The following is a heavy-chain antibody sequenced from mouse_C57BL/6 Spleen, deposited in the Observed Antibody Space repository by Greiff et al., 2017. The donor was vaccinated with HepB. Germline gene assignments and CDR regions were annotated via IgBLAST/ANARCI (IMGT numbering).Heavy chain of an antibody. CDR1: GYTFTDHT. CDR2: IYPRDGST. Sequence: VKLQQSDAELVKPGASVKISCKVSGYTFTDHTIHWMKQRPEQGLEWIGYIYPRDGSTKYNEKFKGKATLTADKSSSTAYMQLNSLTSEDSAVYFCAESNYYGSEGFAYWGQGTLVTVSA. D-gene: IGHD1-1*01. J-gene: IGHJ3*01. V-gene: IGHV1-78*01. CDR3: AESNYYGSEGFAY.